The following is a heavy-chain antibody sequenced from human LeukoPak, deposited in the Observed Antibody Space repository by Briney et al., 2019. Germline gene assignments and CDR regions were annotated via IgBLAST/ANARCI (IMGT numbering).Heavy chain of an antibody. J-gene: IGHJ6*04. D-gene: IGHD5-12*01. Sequence: PGESLSLSCTASGFTFSNYWMHWIRQAPGKGLVWVSRINSYGINTSYADSVKGRFTISRDNAKNTLNLQMNSLRAEDTAVYYCARDGSTFSGYDWCCFLYVWGKGNTLTVSS. V-gene: IGHV3-74*01. CDR3: ARDGSTFSGYDWCCFLYV. CDR1: GFTFSNYW. CDR2: INSYGINT.